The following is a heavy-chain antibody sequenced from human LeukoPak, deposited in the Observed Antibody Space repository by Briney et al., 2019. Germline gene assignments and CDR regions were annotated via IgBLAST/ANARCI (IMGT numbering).Heavy chain of an antibody. CDR1: GFTFGLYT. D-gene: IGHD2-2*01. V-gene: IGHV3-21*01. J-gene: IGHJ4*02. CDR2: ISSSSIYI. Sequence: PGGSLSLSCAASGFTFGLYTMNWVRQAPGKGLEWLSAISSSSIYIFYADSVKGRFTISRDSAKNSLYLQMNSLRAEDTAVYYCARTQQGYCSGTSCLVRMTDYWGQGTLVTVSS. CDR3: ARTQQGYCSGTSCLVRMTDY.